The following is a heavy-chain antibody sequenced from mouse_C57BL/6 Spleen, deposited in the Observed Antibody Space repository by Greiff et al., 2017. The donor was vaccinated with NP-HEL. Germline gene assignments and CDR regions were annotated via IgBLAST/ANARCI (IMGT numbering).Heavy chain of an antibody. D-gene: IGHD5-5*01. CDR1: GYAFSSSW. CDR3: ARSPLYLYAMDY. CDR2: IYPGDGDT. Sequence: QVQLQQSGPELVKPGASVKISCKASGYAFSSSWMNWVKQRPGKGLEWIGRIYPGDGDTNYNGKFKGKATLTADKSSSTAYMQLSSLTSEDSAVYFCARSPLYLYAMDYWGQGTSVTVSS. V-gene: IGHV1-82*01. J-gene: IGHJ4*01.